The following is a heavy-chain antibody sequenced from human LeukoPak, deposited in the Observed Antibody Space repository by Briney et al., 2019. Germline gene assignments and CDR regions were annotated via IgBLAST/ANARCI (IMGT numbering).Heavy chain of an antibody. CDR2: IRYDGSNK. CDR1: GFTFSSYG. D-gene: IGHD2-8*01. V-gene: IGHV3-30*02. J-gene: IGHJ3*02. Sequence: GGSLRLSCAASGFTFSSYGMHWVRQAPGKGLEWVAFIRYDGSNKYYADSVKGRFTISGDNSKNTLYLQMNSLRAEDTAVYYCAKVRILYSSLGAFDIWGQGTMVTVSS. CDR3: AKVRILYSSLGAFDI.